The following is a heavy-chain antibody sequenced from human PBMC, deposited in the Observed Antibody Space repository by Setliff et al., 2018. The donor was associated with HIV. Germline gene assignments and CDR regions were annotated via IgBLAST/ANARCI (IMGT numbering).Heavy chain of an antibody. J-gene: IGHJ4*02. CDR2: ISSSCDYI. D-gene: IGHD3-22*01. V-gene: IGHV3-21*01. CDR1: GFTFSSYS. Sequence: SGGSLRLSCAASGFTFSSYSMNWVRQAPGKGLEWVSSISSSCDYIYYADSVKGRFTISRDNAKNSLYLQMNSLRAEDTAVYYCARDLSLFYYYDSSGGDYWGQGTLVTVSS. CDR3: ARDLSLFYYYDSSGGDY.